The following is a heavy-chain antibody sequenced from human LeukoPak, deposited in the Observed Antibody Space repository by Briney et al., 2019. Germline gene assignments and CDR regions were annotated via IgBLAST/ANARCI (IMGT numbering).Heavy chain of an antibody. CDR2: IYYSGRT. Sequence: PSETLSLTCSVSGDSVSRSDSYWDWIRQSPGKGLEWIGTIYYSGRTYYSPSLKRRVTMSVDPSNNQFSLNLRSVTAADTAVYYCARRRYYDGSGYLEWGQGTLLSVSS. D-gene: IGHD3-22*01. V-gene: IGHV4-39*01. J-gene: IGHJ1*01. CDR1: GDSVSRSDSY. CDR3: ARRRYYDGSGYLE.